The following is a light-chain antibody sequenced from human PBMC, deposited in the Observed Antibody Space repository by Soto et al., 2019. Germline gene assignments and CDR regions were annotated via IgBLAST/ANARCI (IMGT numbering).Light chain of an antibody. CDR2: DTS. V-gene: IGKV3-20*01. J-gene: IGKJ1*01. Sequence: EIVWTQSPGTLSLSPGERATLSCRASQSVSSNDLAWYQQKPGQAPRLLIYDTSSRASDIPDRFSGSGSGTDFTLTISRLEPEDFAVYFCQQYGSSPTFGQGTKVEIK. CDR1: QSVSSND. CDR3: QQYGSSPT.